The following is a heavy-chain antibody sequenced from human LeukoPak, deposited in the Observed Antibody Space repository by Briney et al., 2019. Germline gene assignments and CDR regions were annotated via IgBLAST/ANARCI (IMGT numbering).Heavy chain of an antibody. Sequence: SGGSLRLSCAASGFTFSSYAMSWVRQAPGKGLEWVSAISGSGGSTYYADSVKGRFTISRDNSKNTLYLQMNSLRAEDTAVYYCAKGLGDYYDSSGYYSDAFDIWGQGTMVTVSS. J-gene: IGHJ3*02. V-gene: IGHV3-23*01. D-gene: IGHD3-22*01. CDR1: GFTFSSYA. CDR3: AKGLGDYYDSSGYYSDAFDI. CDR2: ISGSGGST.